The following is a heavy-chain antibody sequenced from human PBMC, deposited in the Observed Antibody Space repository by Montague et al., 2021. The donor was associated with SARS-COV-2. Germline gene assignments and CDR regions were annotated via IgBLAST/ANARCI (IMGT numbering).Heavy chain of an antibody. V-gene: IGHV3-23*01. CDR3: AKSLLGVGTTGMDF. CDR2: ISGVSTGT. Sequence: SLRLSCAASGFTFSGCGMYWVRRAPGKGLEWLSSISGVSTGTYYADSVKGRFTISRDNSRDTLYLQRSSLRAEDTAIYYCAKSLLGVGTTGMDFWGQGTLVTVSS. D-gene: IGHD1-14*01. CDR1: GFTFSGCG. J-gene: IGHJ4*02.